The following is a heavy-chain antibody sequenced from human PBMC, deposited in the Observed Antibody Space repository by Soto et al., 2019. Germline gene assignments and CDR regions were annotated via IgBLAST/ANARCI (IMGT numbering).Heavy chain of an antibody. CDR1: GGSINSGDYY. CDR2: IYYSGST. V-gene: IGHV4-30-4*01. D-gene: IGHD3-3*01. Sequence: QVQLQESGPALVKPSQTLSLTCTVSGGSINSGDYYWNWIRLPPGKGLEWIGYIYYSGSTYYNPSLKSRVTISRDTSKNQFYLKLSSVTAADTAVYYCARDGFFGRTGYFDYWGQGTLVTVSS. CDR3: ARDGFFGRTGYFDY. J-gene: IGHJ4*02.